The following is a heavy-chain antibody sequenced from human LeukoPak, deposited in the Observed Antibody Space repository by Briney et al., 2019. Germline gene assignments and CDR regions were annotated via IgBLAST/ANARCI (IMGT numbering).Heavy chain of an antibody. V-gene: IGHV4-39*07. Sequence: SETLSLTCTVSGGSISSSSYYWGWIRQPPGKGLEWIGSIYYSGSTYYNPSLKSRVTISVDTSKNQFSLKLSSVTAADTAVYYGAREGAYDSSGYYSNYFAYWGQGTLVTVS. CDR3: AREGAYDSSGYYSNYFAY. CDR1: GGSISSSSYY. D-gene: IGHD3-22*01. CDR2: IYYSGST. J-gene: IGHJ4*02.